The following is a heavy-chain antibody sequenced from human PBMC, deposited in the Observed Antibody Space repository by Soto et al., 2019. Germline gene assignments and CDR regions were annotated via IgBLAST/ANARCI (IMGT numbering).Heavy chain of an antibody. V-gene: IGHV4-39*02. J-gene: IGHJ5*02. Sequence: SETLSLTCTVSGGTIRSSNYYWAWIRQPPGKGLEWIGSIDYSGSTYYNPSLKSRVTISVDTSKNHFSLKLGSVTAADTALCYCSSRAPEGFDPWGQGTLVTVSS. CDR3: SSRAPEGFDP. CDR2: IDYSGST. CDR1: GGTIRSSNYY.